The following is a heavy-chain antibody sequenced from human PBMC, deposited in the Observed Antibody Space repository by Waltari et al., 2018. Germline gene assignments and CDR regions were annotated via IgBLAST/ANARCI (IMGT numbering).Heavy chain of an antibody. CDR2: ISYDGSNK. J-gene: IGHJ4*02. CDR1: GFPFSSYG. Sequence: QVQLVESGGGVVQPGRSLRLSCAASGFPFSSYGMHWVRQAPGKGLEWVAVISYDGSNKYYADSVKGRFTISRDNSKNTLYLQMNSLRAEDTAVYYCARFGGPTGVHDYWGQGTLVTVSS. V-gene: IGHV3-30*03. D-gene: IGHD3-16*01. CDR3: ARFGGPTGVHDY.